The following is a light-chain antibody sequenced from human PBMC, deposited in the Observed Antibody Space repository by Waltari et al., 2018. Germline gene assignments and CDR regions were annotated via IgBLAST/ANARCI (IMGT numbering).Light chain of an antibody. V-gene: IGKV3-15*01. CDR2: GAS. CDR1: QSVSTS. CDR3: LQRSNWPWT. J-gene: IGKJ1*01. Sequence: EIVMTQSPATLSLSPGERATLSCRASQSVSTSLAWYQQKPGQSPRLLIYGASSRATGTPDRFSGSESGTDFTLTISSLEPEDVAVYYCLQRSNWPWTFGQGTKVEIK.